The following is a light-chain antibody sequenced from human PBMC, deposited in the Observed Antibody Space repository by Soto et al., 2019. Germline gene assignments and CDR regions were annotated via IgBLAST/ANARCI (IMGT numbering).Light chain of an antibody. CDR2: WAS. CDR3: HQYYSTPRT. J-gene: IGKJ1*01. Sequence: DIVMTRSPDSLAVSLGERATINCKSSQSVLYSSDNKNYLAWYQLKPGQPPKLLFYWASTRQSGVPERFRGSGSGTDFTLTISSLQAEDVAVYYCHQYYSTPRTFGQGTRVEI. CDR1: QSVLYSSDNKNY. V-gene: IGKV4-1*01.